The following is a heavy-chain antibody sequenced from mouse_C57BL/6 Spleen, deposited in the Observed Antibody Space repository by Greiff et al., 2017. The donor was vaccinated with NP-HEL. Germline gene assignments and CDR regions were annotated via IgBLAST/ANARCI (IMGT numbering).Heavy chain of an antibody. J-gene: IGHJ3*01. CDR1: GYAFSSYW. Sequence: VKLMESGAELVKPGASVKISCKASGYAFSSYWMNWVKQRPGKGLEWIGQIYPGDGDTNYNGKFKGKATLTADKSSSTAYMQLSSLTSEDSAVYFCARSSYYDYDGPFAYWGQGTLVTVSA. D-gene: IGHD2-4*01. CDR2: IYPGDGDT. CDR3: ARSSYYDYDGPFAY. V-gene: IGHV1-80*01.